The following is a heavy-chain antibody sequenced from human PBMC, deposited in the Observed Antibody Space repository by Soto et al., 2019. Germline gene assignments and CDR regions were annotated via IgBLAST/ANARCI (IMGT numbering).Heavy chain of an antibody. CDR3: ARPGPFDS. V-gene: IGHV3-73*01. CDR1: GFTFSGSA. Sequence: EVQLVESGGGLVQPGGSLKLSCADSGFTFSGSALHWVRQAPGKGLEWIGRIRNKANDYATAYPVSVRGRFTISRDDSKSTAYLEMNSLKTEDTAMYYCARPGPFDSWGQGTLVTVSS. D-gene: IGHD1-1*01. J-gene: IGHJ4*02. CDR2: IRNKANDYAT.